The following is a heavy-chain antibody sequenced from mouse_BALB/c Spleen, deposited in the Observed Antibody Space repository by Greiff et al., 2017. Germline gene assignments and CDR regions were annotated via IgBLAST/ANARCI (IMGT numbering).Heavy chain of an antibody. V-gene: IGHV3-2*02. J-gene: IGHJ4*01. CDR1: GYSITSDYA. Sequence: EVKLVESGPGLVKPSQSLSLTCTVTGYSITSDYAWNWIRQFPGNKLEWMGYISYSGSTSYNPSLKSRISITRDTSKNQFFLQLNSVTTEDTATYYCARGPHYGSRAMDYWGQGTSVTVSS. D-gene: IGHD1-1*01. CDR3: ARGPHYGSRAMDY. CDR2: ISYSGST.